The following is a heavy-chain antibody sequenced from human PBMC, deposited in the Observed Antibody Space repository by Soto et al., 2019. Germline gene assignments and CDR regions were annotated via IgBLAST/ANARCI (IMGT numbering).Heavy chain of an antibody. CDR1: GFTFSSYS. V-gene: IGHV3-21*01. Sequence: ESGGGLVTPGGSLRLSCAASGFTFSSYSMNWVRQAPGKGLEWVSSISSSSSYIYYADSVKGRFTISRDNAKNSLYLQMNSLRAEDTAVYYCARGYHYYDSSGYDKWDAFDIWGQGTMVTVSS. CDR2: ISSSSSYI. D-gene: IGHD3-22*01. J-gene: IGHJ3*02. CDR3: ARGYHYYDSSGYDKWDAFDI.